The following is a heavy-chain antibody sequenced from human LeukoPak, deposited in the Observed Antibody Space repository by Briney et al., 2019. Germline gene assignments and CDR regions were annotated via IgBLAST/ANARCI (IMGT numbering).Heavy chain of an antibody. CDR2: IKQDGSEK. CDR3: AKDIGRVDTASTYMDV. V-gene: IGHV3-7*03. Sequence: PGGSLRLSCAASGFTFSSYWMSWVRQAPGKGLEWVANIKQDGSEKYYVDSVKGRFTISRDNAKNSLYLQMNSLRVEDTALYYCAKDIGRVDTASTYMDVGGKGTTVTISS. D-gene: IGHD5-18*01. J-gene: IGHJ6*03. CDR1: GFTFSSYW.